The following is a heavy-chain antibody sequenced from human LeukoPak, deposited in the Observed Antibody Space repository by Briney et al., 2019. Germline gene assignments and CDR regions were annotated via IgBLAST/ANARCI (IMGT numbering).Heavy chain of an antibody. CDR3: ARGKYDSGGYYLDY. CDR1: GESFSGYY. CDR2: VNHSGTT. J-gene: IGHJ4*02. V-gene: IGHV4-34*01. D-gene: IGHD3-22*01. Sequence: SETLSLTCAVYGESFSGYYWSWIRQPPGKGLTWIGEVNHSGTTNYNPSLKSRVTISLDTSKSQFSLMLSSVTAADTAVYYCARGKYDSGGYYLDYWGQGTLVTVSS.